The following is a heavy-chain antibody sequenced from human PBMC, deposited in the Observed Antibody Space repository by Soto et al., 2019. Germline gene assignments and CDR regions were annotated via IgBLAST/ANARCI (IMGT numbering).Heavy chain of an antibody. J-gene: IGHJ4*02. Sequence: EVQLVESGGGLVQPGGSLRLSCAASGLTVSSNPMSWVRQAPGKGLEWVSVIYTGGGKHYADSVKGRFTISRDNSKNTVNLQMNSLRPEDTAVYYCARDGSGHWGQGTLVTVSS. CDR1: GLTVSSNP. CDR3: ARDGSGH. CDR2: IYTGGGK. V-gene: IGHV3-66*01.